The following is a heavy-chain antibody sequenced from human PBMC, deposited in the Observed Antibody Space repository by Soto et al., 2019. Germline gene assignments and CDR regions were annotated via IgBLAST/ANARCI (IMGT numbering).Heavy chain of an antibody. D-gene: IGHD6-19*01. J-gene: IGHJ4*02. CDR1: GFTLSDHY. CDR2: TRDRANGHTT. V-gene: IGHV3-72*01. Sequence: EVQLVESGGGLVQPGGSLRLSCAVSGFTLSDHYIDWVREAPGKGLEWVGRTRDRANGHTTEYAASVKGRFIISRDDSNHSVYLQMNSLQTEDTAVYFCTRSVAGSGNFDYWGQGTLVTVSS. CDR3: TRSVAGSGNFDY.